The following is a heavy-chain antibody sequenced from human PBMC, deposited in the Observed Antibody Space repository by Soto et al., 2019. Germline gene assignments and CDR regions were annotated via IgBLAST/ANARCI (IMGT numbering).Heavy chain of an antibody. CDR3: ARLNYYGSGSYQDYFYFYALDV. Sequence: ASVKVSCKTSGYTFSTYDINWVRQAHGQGLEWMGWMNPNSGDTGSAQKFLGRLTMTRDSSISTVYMELSSLSSEDTAVYYCARLNYYGSGSYQDYFYFYALDVWGQGTTVTVSS. D-gene: IGHD3-10*01. J-gene: IGHJ6*02. CDR2: MNPNSGDT. CDR1: GYTFSTYD. V-gene: IGHV1-8*01.